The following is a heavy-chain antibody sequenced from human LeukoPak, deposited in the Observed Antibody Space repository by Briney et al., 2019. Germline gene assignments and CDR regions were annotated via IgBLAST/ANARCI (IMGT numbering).Heavy chain of an antibody. D-gene: IGHD1-7*01. Sequence: SETLSLTCTVSGGSISSSSYYWGWLRQPPGKGLEWIGSIYYSGSTYYNPSLKSRVTISVDTSKNQFSLKLSSVTAADTAVYYCASPNYAFDYWGQGTLVTVSS. CDR1: GGSISSSSYY. V-gene: IGHV4-39*01. CDR2: IYYSGST. J-gene: IGHJ4*02. CDR3: ASPNYAFDY.